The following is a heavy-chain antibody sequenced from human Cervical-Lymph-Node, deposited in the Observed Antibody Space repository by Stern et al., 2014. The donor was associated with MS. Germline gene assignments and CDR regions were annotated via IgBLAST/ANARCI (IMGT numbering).Heavy chain of an antibody. D-gene: IGHD6-19*01. CDR1: GYTFTSFG. CDR2: ISAYNGNT. V-gene: IGHV1-18*01. CDR3: ARDSPSSGWNNWFDP. Sequence: QVQLVQSGAEVKKPGASVKVSCKASGYTFTSFGISWVRQAPGQGLEWMGWISAYNGNTKYAQNLQGRVTMTTDTSTRTAYMELRSLRSDDTAVYYCARDSPSSGWNNWFDPWGQGTLVTVSS. J-gene: IGHJ5*02.